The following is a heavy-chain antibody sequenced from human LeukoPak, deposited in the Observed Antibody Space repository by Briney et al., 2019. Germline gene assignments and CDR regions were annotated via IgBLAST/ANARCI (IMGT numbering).Heavy chain of an antibody. Sequence: SETLSLTCTVSGYSISSGYYWGWIRQPPGKGLEWIGSIYHSGSTYYNPSLKSRVTISVDTSKNQFSLKLSSVTAADTAVYYCARAGYSGYDPFDYWGQGTLVTVSS. CDR3: ARAGYSGYDPFDY. V-gene: IGHV4-38-2*02. J-gene: IGHJ4*02. CDR1: GYSISSGYY. CDR2: IYHSGST. D-gene: IGHD5-12*01.